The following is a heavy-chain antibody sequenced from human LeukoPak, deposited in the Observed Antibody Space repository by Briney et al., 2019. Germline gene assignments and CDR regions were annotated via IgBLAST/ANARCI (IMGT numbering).Heavy chain of an antibody. Sequence: PSETLSLTCTVSGGSISSYYWSWIRQPPGKGLEWIGYIYYSGSTNYNPSLKSRVTISVDTSKNQFSLKLSSVTAADTAVYYCARRVCGGSCYSNNWFEPWGQGTLVTVSS. J-gene: IGHJ5*02. CDR1: GGSISSYY. D-gene: IGHD2-15*01. CDR2: IYYSGST. V-gene: IGHV4-59*01. CDR3: ARRVCGGSCYSNNWFEP.